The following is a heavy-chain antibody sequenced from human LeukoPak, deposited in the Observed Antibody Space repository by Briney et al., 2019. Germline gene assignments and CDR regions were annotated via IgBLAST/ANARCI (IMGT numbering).Heavy chain of an antibody. Sequence: PGGSLRLSCAASGFTFTTYWMSWVRQAPGKGLEWVANIKQDGTEKYYVDSVKGRFTISRDNAKNSLYLQMNSLRVEDTAVYYCAKDQGGYSSGWYSEFYWYFDLWGRGTLVTVSS. J-gene: IGHJ2*01. V-gene: IGHV3-7*01. CDR1: GFTFTTYW. CDR3: AKDQGGYSSGWYSEFYWYFDL. CDR2: IKQDGTEK. D-gene: IGHD6-19*01.